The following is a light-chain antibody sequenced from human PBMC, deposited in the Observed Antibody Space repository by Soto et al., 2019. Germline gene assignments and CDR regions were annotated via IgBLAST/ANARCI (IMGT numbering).Light chain of an antibody. CDR3: QHRSNWPIT. V-gene: IGKV3-11*01. CDR1: QSVSSS. CDR2: DAS. J-gene: IGKJ5*01. Sequence: EIVWTQSPATLSLSPGERATLSCRASQSVSSSLAWYQQKPGQAPRHLIYDASNRATGIPAMFSGSGSGTDFTLTISSLEPEDFAVYYCQHRSNWPITFGQGTRLEIK.